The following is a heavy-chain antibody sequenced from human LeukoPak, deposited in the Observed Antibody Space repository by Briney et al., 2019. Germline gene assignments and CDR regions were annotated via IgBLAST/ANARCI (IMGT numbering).Heavy chain of an antibody. V-gene: IGHV1-8*01. CDR3: ARVSETPAYYYTSGYYYLGY. J-gene: IGHJ4*02. CDR2: MNPNSCNT. Sequence: ASVKVSCKASGYTFTSYDINWVRQAAGQGLEWMGWMNPNSCNTGYAQRFQGRVTMTRDTAISTAYMELSSLRSEDTAVYYCARVSETPAYYYTSGYYYLGYWGQGTLVTVSS. D-gene: IGHD3-22*01. CDR1: GYTFTSYD.